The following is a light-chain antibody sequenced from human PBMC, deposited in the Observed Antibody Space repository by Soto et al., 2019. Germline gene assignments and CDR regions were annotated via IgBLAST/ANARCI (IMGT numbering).Light chain of an antibody. Sequence: QSVLTQPASVSGSPGQSITISCTGTSSDVGGYNYVSWYQQHPGKAPKLMIYDVSNRPSGVSNRFSGSKSGNTASLTISGLQAEDEAAYYCSSYTSSTPYVFGTGTQLTVL. CDR3: SSYTSSTPYV. J-gene: IGLJ1*01. CDR2: DVS. CDR1: SSDVGGYNY. V-gene: IGLV2-14*01.